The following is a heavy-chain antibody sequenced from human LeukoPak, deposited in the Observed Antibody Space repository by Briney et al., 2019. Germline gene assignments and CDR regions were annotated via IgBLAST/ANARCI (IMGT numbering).Heavy chain of an antibody. V-gene: IGHV3-48*04. D-gene: IGHD6-19*01. CDR2: ISSSSSNI. J-gene: IGHJ4*02. CDR3: ARVGRSGWTVDY. Sequence: GVSLRLSCAASGFDFSTYSIYWVRQAPGKGLEWVSYISSSSSNIYHADYVKGRFTISRDNAKNSLNLQMNSLRAEDTAVYYCARVGRSGWTVDYWGQGTLVTVSS. CDR1: GFDFSTYS.